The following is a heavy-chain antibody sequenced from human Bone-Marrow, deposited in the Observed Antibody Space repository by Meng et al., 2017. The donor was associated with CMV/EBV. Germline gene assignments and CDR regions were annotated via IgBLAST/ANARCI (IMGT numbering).Heavy chain of an antibody. J-gene: IGHJ6*02. D-gene: IGHD4-11*01. CDR3: CRVGNNYGFNAMDV. V-gene: IGHV3-72*01. Sequence: GGSLRLSCAASGLTFSSYSMNWVRQAPGKGLEWVGRSRNKTYSYMPEYAASVKGRFTISRDESENSMTLRMISMRTEDTAVRYCCRVGNNYGFNAMDVWGQGTTVTASS. CDR2: SRNKTYSYMP. CDR1: GLTFSSYS.